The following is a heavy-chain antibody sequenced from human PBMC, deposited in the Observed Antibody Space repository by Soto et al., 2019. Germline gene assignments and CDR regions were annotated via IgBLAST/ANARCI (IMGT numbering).Heavy chain of an antibody. D-gene: IGHD3-16*01. CDR2: ISGSGRTI. Sequence: QVQLVESGGGLVKPGGSLRLSCAASGIVFSDYMSWVRQAPGKGLEWLSYISGSGRTIYSADSVKGRFTISRDNATTSLYPPMNNVRTEDTAVYYCATLPFPWGWFDPWGQGTRVTVSS. V-gene: IGHV3-11*01. CDR1: GIVFSDY. J-gene: IGHJ5*02. CDR3: ATLPFPWGWFDP.